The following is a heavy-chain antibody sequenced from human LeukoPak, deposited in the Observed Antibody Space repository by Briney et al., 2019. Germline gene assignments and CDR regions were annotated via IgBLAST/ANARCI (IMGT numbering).Heavy chain of an antibody. D-gene: IGHD6-13*01. CDR1: GGSISSYY. V-gene: IGHV4-59*01. CDR2: IYYSGST. Sequence: SETLSLTCTVSGGSISSYYWSWIRQPPGKGLEWIGYIYYSGSTNYNPSLKSRVTISVDTSKNQFSLKLSSVTAADTAVYYCARVFGTSKVWFDPWGQGTLVTVSS. CDR3: ARVFGTSKVWFDP. J-gene: IGHJ5*02.